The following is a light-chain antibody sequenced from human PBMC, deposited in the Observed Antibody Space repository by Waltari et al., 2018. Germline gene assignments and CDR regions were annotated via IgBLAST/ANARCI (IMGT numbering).Light chain of an antibody. V-gene: IGLV2-8*01. CDR3: SSYVGNINLRV. Sequence: QSALTQPPSASGAPGQSVSISCTGTSSDIGGYAHVPWYQQSPGKAPTLIIYDVNQRPSGVSGRFSGSKSGNRASLTVSGLQAEDEAVYFCSSYVGNINLRVFGGGTQLTVL. CDR1: SSDIGGYAH. J-gene: IGLJ3*02. CDR2: DVN.